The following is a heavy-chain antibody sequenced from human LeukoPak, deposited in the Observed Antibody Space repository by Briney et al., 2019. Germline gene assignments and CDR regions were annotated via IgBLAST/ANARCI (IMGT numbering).Heavy chain of an antibody. CDR3: VRVGGASSILSAFDI. D-gene: IGHD6-6*01. V-gene: IGHV4-59*01. CDR2: IYYSETI. CDR1: GGSINSYY. Sequence: SETLSLTCTVSGGSINSYYWSWIRQPPGKGLEWIGYIYYSETINYNPSLTSRVTISLDTSKNQVSLKLTSVTAADTAVYHCVRVGGASSILSAFDIWGQGAMVTVSS. J-gene: IGHJ3*02.